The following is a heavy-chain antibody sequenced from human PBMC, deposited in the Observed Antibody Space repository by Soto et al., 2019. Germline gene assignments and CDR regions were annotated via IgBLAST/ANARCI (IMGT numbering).Heavy chain of an antibody. D-gene: IGHD1-7*01. J-gene: IGHJ4*02. Sequence: QISLTESGPTLVRPTQTLTLTCSFSGFSLDITGLGVGWIRQPPGKALEWLALVYWDDDKRYSPSLKNRLTITKDSSKNQVVLSLTDVDPMDTGTYFCARRRTPAGFDSWGQGILVSVSS. CDR3: ARRRTPAGFDS. CDR1: GFSLDITGLG. CDR2: VYWDDDK. V-gene: IGHV2-5*02.